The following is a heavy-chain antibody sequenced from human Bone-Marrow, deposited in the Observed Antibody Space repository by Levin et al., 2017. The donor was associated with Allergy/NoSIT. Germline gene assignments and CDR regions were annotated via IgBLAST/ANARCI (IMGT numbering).Heavy chain of an antibody. J-gene: IGHJ4*02. CDR3: AKFIRAYDILTNYYDY. CDR2: ITASGGGRT. CDR1: LFTFNSYA. D-gene: IGHD3-9*01. Sequence: LSLTFLSSLFTFNSYAMSWVRQAPGKGLEWVSTITASGGGRTYYADSVRGRFTISRDNSKNTLFLQMTGLRAGDTALYYCAKFIRAYDILTNYYDYWGQGTLVTVSS. V-gene: IGHV3-23*01.